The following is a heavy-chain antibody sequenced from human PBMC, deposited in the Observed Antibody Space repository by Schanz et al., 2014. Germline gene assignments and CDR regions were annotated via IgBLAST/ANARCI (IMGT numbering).Heavy chain of an antibody. J-gene: IGHJ4*02. D-gene: IGHD5-12*01. V-gene: IGHV1-46*01. CDR2: INPTGGST. CDR1: GYTFTSYG. CDR3: ARAAYGGYTSTPLRY. Sequence: QVQLVQSRPEVKKPGASVKVSCKASGYTFTSYGISWVRQAPGQGLEWMGIINPTGGSTSYAQRFQGRVTVTRDTSTSTVYMELSSLRSEDTAVYYCARAAYGGYTSTPLRYWGQGTLVTVSS.